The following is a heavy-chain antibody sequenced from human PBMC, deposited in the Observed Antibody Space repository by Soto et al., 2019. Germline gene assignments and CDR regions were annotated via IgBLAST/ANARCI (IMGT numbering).Heavy chain of an antibody. CDR2: VNPSGGSR. CDR3: AKGGASSSAYPNI. D-gene: IGHD3-22*01. CDR1: GYTFSSYY. J-gene: IGHJ3*02. V-gene: IGHV1-46*01. Sequence: QVQLVQSGAEVKKPGASVKVSCKASGYTFSSYYMHWVRQAPGQGLEWMGIVNPSGGSRTNAQKFQGRVTMTRDTSTSTMYMELSSLRSEDTAVYHCAKGGASSSAYPNIWGQGTMVTVSS.